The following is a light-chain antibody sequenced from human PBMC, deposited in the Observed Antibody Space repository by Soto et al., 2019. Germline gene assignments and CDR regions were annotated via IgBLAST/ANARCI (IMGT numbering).Light chain of an antibody. CDR3: QQYYSYSPLT. CDR1: QSVRDW. V-gene: IGKV1-5*03. Sequence: DIQMTQSPSTLSASVGDRVTVTCRASQSVRDWVAWYQQQAGRAPRLLIYKASSLQSGVPSRFSGSRFGTEFTLTISSLQPDDFASYYCQQYYSYSPLTFGGGTKVEIK. J-gene: IGKJ4*01. CDR2: KAS.